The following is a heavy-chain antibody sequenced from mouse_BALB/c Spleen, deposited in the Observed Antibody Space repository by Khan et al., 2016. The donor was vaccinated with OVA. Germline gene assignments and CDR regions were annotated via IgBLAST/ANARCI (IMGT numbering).Heavy chain of an antibody. V-gene: IGHV3-6*02. CDR1: GYSITGGYS. D-gene: IGHD1-1*01. CDR3: ARGGVVVPYWYFDV. CDR2: ISYDGSN. J-gene: IGHJ1*01. Sequence: EVQLVESGPGLVKPSQSLSLTCSVTGYSITGGYSWSWIRQFPGNKLEWMGYISYDGSNNYNPSLKNRISITRDTSTNQFFLKLNSVTTEDPATXYCARGGVVVPYWYFDVWGAGTTVTVSS.